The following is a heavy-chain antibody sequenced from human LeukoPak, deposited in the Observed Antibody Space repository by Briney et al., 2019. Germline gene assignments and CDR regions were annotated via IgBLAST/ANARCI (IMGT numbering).Heavy chain of an antibody. J-gene: IGHJ5*02. Sequence: PSETLSLTCTVSGGSISSGGYYWSWIRQHPGQGLGWIGYIYYSGSTYYNPSLKSRVTISVYTSKNQFSLKLSSVTAADTAVYYCARSYLAPSGNWFDPWGQGTLVTVSS. CDR3: ARSYLAPSGNWFDP. CDR1: GGSISSGGYY. CDR2: IYYSGST. V-gene: IGHV4-31*03.